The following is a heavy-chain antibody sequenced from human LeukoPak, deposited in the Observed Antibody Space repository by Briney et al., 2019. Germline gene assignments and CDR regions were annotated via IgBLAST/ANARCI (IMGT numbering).Heavy chain of an antibody. CDR2: IWYDGSNK. J-gene: IGHJ5*02. CDR1: GFTFSAYG. V-gene: IGHV3-33*06. CDR3: AKAMTSVVTPGAS. Sequence: GGSLRLSCAASGFTFSAYGMHWVRQAPGKGLEWVAVIWYDGSNKYYADSVKGRFTISRDSSKNTLYLQMNSLRAEDTAVYYCAKAMTSVVTPGASWGQGTLVTVSS. D-gene: IGHD4-23*01.